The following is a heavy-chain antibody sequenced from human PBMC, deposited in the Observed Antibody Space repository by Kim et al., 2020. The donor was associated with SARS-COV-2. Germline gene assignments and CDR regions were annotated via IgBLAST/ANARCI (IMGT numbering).Heavy chain of an antibody. CDR2: INHSGSY. Sequence: SETLSLTCAVYGGSFSGYYWSWIRQPPGKGLEWVGSINHSGSYKYNPSPKSRVTIPVNTSENQFSLKLSSGTAADTAVYYCGRGVWVGELYLYYYGMDVWGAGTPLSASP. CDR3: GRGVWVGELYLYYYGMDV. V-gene: IGHV4-34*01. D-gene: IGHD3-10*01. J-gene: IGHJ6*04. CDR1: GGSFSGYY.